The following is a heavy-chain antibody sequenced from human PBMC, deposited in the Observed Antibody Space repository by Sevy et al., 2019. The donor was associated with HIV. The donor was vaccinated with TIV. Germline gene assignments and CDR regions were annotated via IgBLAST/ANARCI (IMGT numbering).Heavy chain of an antibody. Sequence: GSLRLSCTASGFTFGDYCMSWVRQAPGKGLEWVAFLKSDVYGGTVDHAASVRGRFVISRVDSKTIAYLKMNDLKTEDTGVYYCTRWKAAQSIFDYWGQGALVTVSS. D-gene: IGHD6-13*01. CDR3: TRWKAAQSIFDY. J-gene: IGHJ4*02. CDR2: LKSDVYGGTV. CDR1: GFTFGDYC. V-gene: IGHV3-49*04.